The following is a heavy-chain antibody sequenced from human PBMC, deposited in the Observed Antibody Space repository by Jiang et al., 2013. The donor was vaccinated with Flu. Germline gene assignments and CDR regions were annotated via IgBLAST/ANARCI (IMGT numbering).Heavy chain of an antibody. V-gene: IGHV3-23*01. CDR3: AKVVSPWQQVAFYYGMDV. CDR2: ISGSGGHT. D-gene: IGHD6-13*01. Sequence: QLLESGGGLVQPGGSLRLSCAASGFTFSSYAMSWVRQAPGKGLEWVSAISGSGGHTYYADSVKGRFTISRDNSKNTLYLQMNSLRAEDTAVYYCAKVVSPWQQVAFYYGMDVWGQGTTVTVSS. J-gene: IGHJ6*02. CDR1: GFTFSSYA.